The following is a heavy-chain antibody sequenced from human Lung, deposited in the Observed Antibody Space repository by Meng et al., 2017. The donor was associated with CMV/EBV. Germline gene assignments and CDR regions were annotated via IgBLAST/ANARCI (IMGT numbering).Heavy chain of an antibody. D-gene: IGHD1-26*01. CDR3: AGHFGSGSYPFDY. CDR1: GGTIKINSFY. Sequence: SETXSLTCAVSGGTIKINSFYWAWIRQTPGQGLEWIGSVFYSGSTYYNPSLKSRVTISVDTSKNQFSLNVYSVTAADTAVFYCAGHFGSGSYPFDYWRQGXLVTVSS. J-gene: IGHJ4*02. CDR2: VFYSGST. V-gene: IGHV4-39*01.